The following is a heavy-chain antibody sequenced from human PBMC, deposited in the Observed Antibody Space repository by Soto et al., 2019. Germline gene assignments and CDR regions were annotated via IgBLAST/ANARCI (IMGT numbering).Heavy chain of an antibody. V-gene: IGHV1-69*02. D-gene: IGHD3-10*01. Sequence: QVQLVQSGAEVKRPGSSVKVSCKASGDTFNFYSINWVRQAPGLGLEWMGRVNPIVSMSNYAQKFQGRVTMTADTSTSTAYMALSSLRSEDTAIYYCASSYGSGYRAFDYCGQGALVTVSS. CDR3: ASSYGSGYRAFDY. CDR2: VNPIVSMS. CDR1: GDTFNFYS. J-gene: IGHJ4*02.